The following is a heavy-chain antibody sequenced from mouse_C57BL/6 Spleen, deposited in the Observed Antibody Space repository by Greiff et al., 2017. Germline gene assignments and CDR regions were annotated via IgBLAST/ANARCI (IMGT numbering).Heavy chain of an antibody. Sequence: QVQLQQSGAELVKPGASVKISCKASGYAFSSYWMNWVKQRPGKGLEWIGQIYPGDGDTNYNGKFKGKATLTADKSSSTAYMQLSSLTSEDSAVYFCARRGGYYYGSREYFDVWGTGTTVTVSS. V-gene: IGHV1-80*01. CDR2: IYPGDGDT. CDR3: ARRGGYYYGSREYFDV. CDR1: GYAFSSYW. D-gene: IGHD1-1*01. J-gene: IGHJ1*03.